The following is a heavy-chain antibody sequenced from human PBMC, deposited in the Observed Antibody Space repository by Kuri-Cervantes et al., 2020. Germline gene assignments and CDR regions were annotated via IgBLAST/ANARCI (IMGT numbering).Heavy chain of an antibody. CDR2: INAGNGNT. CDR3: ARVIGYYDSSGYLDAFDI. J-gene: IGHJ3*02. D-gene: IGHD3-22*01. Sequence: ASVKVSCKASGYIFTGYYLHWVRQAPGQGLEWMGWINAGNGNTKYSQKFQGRVTITRDTSASTAYMELSSLRSEDTAVYYCARVIGYYDSSGYLDAFDIWGQGTMVTVSS. CDR1: GYIFTGYY. V-gene: IGHV1-3*01.